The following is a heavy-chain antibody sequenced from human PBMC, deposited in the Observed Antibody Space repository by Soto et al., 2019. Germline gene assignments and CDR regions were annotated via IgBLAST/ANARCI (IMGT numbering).Heavy chain of an antibody. V-gene: IGHV1-18*04. Sequence: SVKVSCKASGYTFTSYGISWVRQAPGQGLEWMGWISAYNGNTNYAQKLQGRVTMTTDTSTSTAYMELRSLRSDDTAVYYCARHCSGGSCLHYYYYYGMDVWGQGTTVTVSS. D-gene: IGHD2-15*01. J-gene: IGHJ6*02. CDR1: GYTFTSYG. CDR2: ISAYNGNT. CDR3: ARHCSGGSCLHYYYYYGMDV.